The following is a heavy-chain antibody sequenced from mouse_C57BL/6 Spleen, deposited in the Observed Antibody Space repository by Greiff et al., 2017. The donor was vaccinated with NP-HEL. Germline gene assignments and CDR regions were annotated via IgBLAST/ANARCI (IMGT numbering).Heavy chain of an antibody. CDR3: ARGYDYDGAMDY. V-gene: IGHV1-54*01. Sequence: VQLQQSGAELVRPGTSMKVSCKASGYAFTNYLIEWVKQRPGQGLEWIGVINPGSGGTNYNEKFKGKATLTADKSSSTAYMQLSSLTSEDSAVYFCARGYDYDGAMDYWGQGTSVTVSS. CDR1: GYAFTNYL. J-gene: IGHJ4*01. CDR2: INPGSGGT. D-gene: IGHD2-4*01.